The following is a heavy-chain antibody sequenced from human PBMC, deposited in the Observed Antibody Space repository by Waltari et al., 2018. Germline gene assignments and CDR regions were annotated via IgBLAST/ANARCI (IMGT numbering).Heavy chain of an antibody. CDR3: ARRNCGGDCYRYYYYGLDV. CDR2: MNPNSGNT. D-gene: IGHD2-21*02. Sequence: QVQLVQSGAEVKKPGASVKVSCKASGYTFTSYDINWVRQATGQGLEWMGWMNPNSGNTGYAQKFQGRVTMTRNTSISTAYMELSSLRSEDTAVYYCARRNCGGDCYRYYYYGLDVWGQGTTVTVSS. CDR1: GYTFTSYD. J-gene: IGHJ6*02. V-gene: IGHV1-8*01.